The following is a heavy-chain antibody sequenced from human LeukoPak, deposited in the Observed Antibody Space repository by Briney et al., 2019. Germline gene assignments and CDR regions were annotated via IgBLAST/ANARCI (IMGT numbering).Heavy chain of an antibody. Sequence: SETLSLTCAVYGGSFSGYYWSWIRQPPGKGLEWIGEINHSGSTNYNPSLKSRVTISVDTSKNQFSLKLSSVTAADTAVYYCARGTAATFDYWGQGTLVTVSS. CDR3: ARGTAATFDY. J-gene: IGHJ4*02. D-gene: IGHD2-15*01. V-gene: IGHV4-34*01. CDR1: GGSFSGYY. CDR2: INHSGST.